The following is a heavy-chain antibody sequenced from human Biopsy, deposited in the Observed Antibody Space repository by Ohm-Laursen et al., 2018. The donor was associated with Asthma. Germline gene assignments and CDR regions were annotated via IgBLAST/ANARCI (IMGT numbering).Heavy chain of an antibody. CDR3: ARTFHFWSPYHAEHYQL. CDR1: GFTFGDYW. D-gene: IGHD3-3*02. Sequence: GSLRLSCAAPGFTFGDYWMSWVRQVPGRGLEWVANIKHDGSENNHVDSLKGRFTISRDNAKNSLYLQMNSLRAEDTAVYYCARTFHFWSPYHAEHYQLWGQGTLVTVPS. J-gene: IGHJ1*01. V-gene: IGHV3-7*01. CDR2: IKHDGSEN.